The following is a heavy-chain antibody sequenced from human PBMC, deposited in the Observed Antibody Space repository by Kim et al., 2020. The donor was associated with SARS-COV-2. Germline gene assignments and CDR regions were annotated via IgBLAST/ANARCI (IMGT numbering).Heavy chain of an antibody. V-gene: IGHV4-34*01. CDR2: INHSGST. Sequence: SETLSLTCAVYGGSFSGYYWSWIRQPPGKGLEWIGEINHSGSTNYNPSLKSRVTISVDTSKNQFSLKLSSVTAAATAVYYCARGQHGAVAGTLALYYYYGMDVWGQGTTVTVS. J-gene: IGHJ6*02. CDR1: GGSFSGYY. CDR3: ARGQHGAVAGTLALYYYYGMDV. D-gene: IGHD6-19*01.